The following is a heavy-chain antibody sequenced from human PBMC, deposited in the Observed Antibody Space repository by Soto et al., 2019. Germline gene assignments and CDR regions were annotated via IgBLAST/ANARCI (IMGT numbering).Heavy chain of an antibody. CDR2: IYYSGNT. V-gene: IGHV4-30-4*01. J-gene: IGHJ4*02. Sequence: SETLSLTCTVSGGSTSSDNYWSWIRQPPGKGLEWIGHIYYSGNTDYNPSLKSRLAISIDTSKDQFSLKLSSVTAADTAVYFCAREGGESSDGLYYFDSWGQGSLVTVSS. D-gene: IGHD3-16*01. CDR1: GGSTSSDNY. CDR3: AREGGESSDGLYYFDS.